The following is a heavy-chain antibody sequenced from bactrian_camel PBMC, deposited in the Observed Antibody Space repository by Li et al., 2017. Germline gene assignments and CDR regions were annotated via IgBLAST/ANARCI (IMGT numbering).Heavy chain of an antibody. Sequence: QVQLVESGGGSVQTGESLRLSCAVSGDIISTYCMAWFRQAPGKEREGVASIDSDGRADVVDSVKARFTISKDNAKHTLYLQMNNLKPEDSGMYYCAADSGVWIGLRELRCEEYKYWGQGTQVTVS. V-gene: IGHV3S53*01. D-gene: IGHD1*01. CDR2: IDSDGRA. CDR3: AADSGVWIGLRELRCEEYKY. J-gene: IGHJ4*01. CDR1: GDIISTYC.